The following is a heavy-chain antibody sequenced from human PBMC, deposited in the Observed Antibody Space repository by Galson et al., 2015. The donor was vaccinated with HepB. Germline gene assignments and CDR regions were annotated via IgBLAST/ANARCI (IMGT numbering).Heavy chain of an antibody. CDR3: ARDPLGREVATGGIDY. CDR1: GFTFSSYS. J-gene: IGHJ4*02. V-gene: IGHV3-21*01. D-gene: IGHD5-12*01. Sequence: SLRLSCAASGFTFSSYSMNWVRQAPGKGLEWVSSISSSSSYIYYADSVKGRFTISRDNAKNSLYLQMNSLRAEDTAVYYCARDPLGREVATGGIDYWGQGTLVTVSS. CDR2: ISSSSSYI.